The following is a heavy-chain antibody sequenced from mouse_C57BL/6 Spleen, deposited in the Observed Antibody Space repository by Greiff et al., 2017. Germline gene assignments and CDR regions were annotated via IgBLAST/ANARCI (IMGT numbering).Heavy chain of an antibody. D-gene: IGHD1-1*01. CDR2: IYPSDSET. V-gene: IGHV1-61*01. J-gene: IGHJ1*03. CDR1: GYTFTSYW. CDR3: ARRYYGSSAWYFDV. Sequence: QVQLKQPGAELVRPGSSVKLSCKASGYTFTSYWMDWVKQRPGQGLEWIGNIYPSDSETHYNQKFKDKATLTVDKSSSTAYMQLSSLTSEDSAVYYCARRYYGSSAWYFDVWGTGTTVTVSS.